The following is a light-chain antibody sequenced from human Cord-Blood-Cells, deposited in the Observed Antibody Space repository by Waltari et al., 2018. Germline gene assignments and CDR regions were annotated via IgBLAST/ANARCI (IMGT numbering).Light chain of an antibody. CDR1: PSVSSSY. CDR2: GAS. CDR3: QQYGSSPWT. Sequence: EIVLPQSPGTLSLSPGERATLPCRASPSVSSSYLAWYQQKPGQAPRLLIYGASSRATGIPDRFSGSGSGTDFTLTISRLEPEDFAVYYCQQYGSSPWTFGQGTKVEIK. J-gene: IGKJ1*01. V-gene: IGKV3-20*01.